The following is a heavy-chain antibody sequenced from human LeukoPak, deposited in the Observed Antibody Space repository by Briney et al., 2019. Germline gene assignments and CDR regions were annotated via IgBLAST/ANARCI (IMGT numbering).Heavy chain of an antibody. CDR1: GFSISSYA. V-gene: IGHV3-30-3*01. D-gene: IGHD1-26*01. J-gene: IGHJ4*02. CDR3: ARVPQRGPHFDY. Sequence: GGSLRLSCAASGFSISSYAMHWVRQAPDKGLEWVAVISNDGNNKYYADSVKGRFTISRDNSKNTLYVQMNSLRAEDTALYYCARVPQRGPHFDYWGQGSLVTVSS. CDR2: ISNDGNNK.